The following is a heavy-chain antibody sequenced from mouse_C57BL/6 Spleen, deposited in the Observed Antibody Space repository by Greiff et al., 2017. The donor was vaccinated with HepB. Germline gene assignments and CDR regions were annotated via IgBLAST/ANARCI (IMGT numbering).Heavy chain of an antibody. CDR2: ISYDGSN. CDR3: ARGGGDGAWFAY. V-gene: IGHV3-6*01. CDR1: GYSITSGYY. Sequence: VQLKESGPGLVKPSQSLSLTCSVTGYSITSGYYWNWIRQFPGNKLEWMGYISYDGSNNYNPSLKNRISITRDTSKNQFFLKLNSVTTEDTATYYCARGGGDGAWFAYWGQGTLVTVSA. J-gene: IGHJ3*01.